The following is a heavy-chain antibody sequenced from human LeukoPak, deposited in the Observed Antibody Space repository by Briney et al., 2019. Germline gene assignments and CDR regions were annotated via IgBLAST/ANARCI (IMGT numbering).Heavy chain of an antibody. CDR3: ARGVAATY. J-gene: IGHJ4*02. CDR2: INHSGST. CDR1: GGSFSGYY. D-gene: IGHD2-15*01. V-gene: IGHV4-34*01. Sequence: KPSETLSLTCAVYGGSFSGYYWSWIRQPPGKGLEWIGEINHSGSTNYNPSLKSRVTISVDTSKNQFSLKLSSVTAADTAMYYCARGVAATYWGQGTLVTVSS.